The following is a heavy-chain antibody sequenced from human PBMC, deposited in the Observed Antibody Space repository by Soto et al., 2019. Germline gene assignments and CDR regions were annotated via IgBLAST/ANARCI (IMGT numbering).Heavy chain of an antibody. Sequence: EVQLVESGGGLVQPGGSLRLSCAASGFTVSSNSMSWVRQAPGKGLEWVSVIYSGGSTYYADSVKGRFTISRDNSXXTLYLQMNSLRAEDTAVYYCARAGCSSTSCYEFDYWGQGTLVTVSS. CDR1: GFTVSSNS. CDR3: ARAGCSSTSCYEFDY. CDR2: IYSGGST. V-gene: IGHV3-66*01. J-gene: IGHJ4*02. D-gene: IGHD2-2*01.